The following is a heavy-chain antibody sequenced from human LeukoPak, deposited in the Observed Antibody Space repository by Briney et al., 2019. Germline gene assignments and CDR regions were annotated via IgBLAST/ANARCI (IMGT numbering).Heavy chain of an antibody. CDR3: ARGGYYYDSSGYTANDY. D-gene: IGHD3-22*01. Sequence: SETQSLTCTVSGGSISSYYWSWIRQPAGKGLEWIGRIYTSGSTNYDPSLKSRVTISVDTSQNQFSLKQSSVTAADTAVYYCARGGYYYDSSGYTANDYWGQGTLVTVSS. CDR1: GGSISSYY. CDR2: IYTSGST. J-gene: IGHJ4*02. V-gene: IGHV4-4*07.